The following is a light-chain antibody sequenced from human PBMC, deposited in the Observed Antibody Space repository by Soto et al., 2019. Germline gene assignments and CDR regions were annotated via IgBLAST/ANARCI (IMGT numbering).Light chain of an antibody. Sequence: QSALTQPRSVSGSPGQSVTISCTGSSSDVGGYSHVSWFQQHPGKAPKLMIYDVTKRPSGVPDRFSGSKSGNTASLTISGLQAEDESDYYCAAWDDSLNGRVVFGGGTKLTVL. J-gene: IGLJ2*01. CDR2: DVT. CDR1: SSDVGGYSH. V-gene: IGLV2-11*01. CDR3: AAWDDSLNGRVV.